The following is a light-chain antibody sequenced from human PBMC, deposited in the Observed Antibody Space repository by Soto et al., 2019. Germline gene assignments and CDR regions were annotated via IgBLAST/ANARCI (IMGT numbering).Light chain of an antibody. CDR1: SSDIGGDYL. J-gene: IGLJ1*01. Sequence: QSSLTQPAPVSGSPGQSITISCTGTSSDIGGDYLVSWYQHHPGKAPKLMVYEVSKRPSGVSNRFSGSKSGNTASLTISGLQAEDEADYYCCSSVDSTTSYVFGTGTKVTV. V-gene: IGLV2-23*02. CDR2: EVS. CDR3: CSSVDSTTSYV.